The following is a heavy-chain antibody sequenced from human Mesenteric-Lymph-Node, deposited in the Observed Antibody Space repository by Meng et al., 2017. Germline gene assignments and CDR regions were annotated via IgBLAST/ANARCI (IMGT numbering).Heavy chain of an antibody. CDR3: ARGHGSSGYYYYGMDV. J-gene: IGHJ6*02. D-gene: IGHD5-18*01. CDR1: GFTFSSYW. Sequence: GESLKISCAASGFTFSSYWMSWVRQAPGKGLEWVANIKQDGSEKYYVDSVKGRFTISRDNTKNSLYLQMNSLKAEDAAVYYCARGHGSSGYYYYGMDVWGQGTTVTVSS. V-gene: IGHV3-7*01. CDR2: IKQDGSEK.